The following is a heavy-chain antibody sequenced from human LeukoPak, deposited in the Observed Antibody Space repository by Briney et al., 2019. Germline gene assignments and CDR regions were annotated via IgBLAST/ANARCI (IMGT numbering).Heavy chain of an antibody. Sequence: ASVKVPCKASGYTFTSHDINWVRQATGQGLEWMGWMNPNSGNTGYAQKFQGRVTMTRNTSISTAYMELSSLRSEDTAVYYCARSGSSSSFPLDYWGQGTLVTVSS. CDR2: MNPNSGNT. V-gene: IGHV1-8*01. CDR3: ARSGSSSSFPLDY. D-gene: IGHD6-6*01. J-gene: IGHJ4*02. CDR1: GYTFTSHD.